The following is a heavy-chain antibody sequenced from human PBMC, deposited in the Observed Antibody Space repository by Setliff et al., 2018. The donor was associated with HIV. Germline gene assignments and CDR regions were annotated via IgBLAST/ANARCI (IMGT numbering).Heavy chain of an antibody. J-gene: IGHJ4*01. CDR1: GGSISSYY. CDR2: ISAAGTI. CDR3: ARDEGRATGSWWDQSASWYLDY. D-gene: IGHD6-13*01. Sequence: SETLSLTCTVSGGSISSYYWSWIRQPAGKRLEFIGRISAAGTITYNPSLRSRVTLSVDTSENQFSLTMNSVTAADTAMYFCARDEGRATGSWWDQSASWYLDYWGHGILVTVSS. V-gene: IGHV4-4*07.